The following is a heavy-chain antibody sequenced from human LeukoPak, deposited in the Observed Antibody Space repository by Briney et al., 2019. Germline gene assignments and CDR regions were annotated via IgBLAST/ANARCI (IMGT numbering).Heavy chain of an antibody. CDR2: IWYDGSNK. CDR3: ARDPLRDESPEGYYYYYYGMDV. J-gene: IGHJ6*02. Sequence: GGSLRLSCAASGFTFSSYGMHWVRQAPGKGLEWVTVIWYDGSNKYYADSVKGRFTISRDNSKNTLYLQMNSLRAEDTAVYYCARDPLRDESPEGYYYYYYGMDVWGQGTTVTVSS. D-gene: IGHD4-17*01. CDR1: GFTFSSYG. V-gene: IGHV3-33*01.